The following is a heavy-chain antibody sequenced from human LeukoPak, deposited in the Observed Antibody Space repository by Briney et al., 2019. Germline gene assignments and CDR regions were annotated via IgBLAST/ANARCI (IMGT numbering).Heavy chain of an antibody. Sequence: ASVKVSCKASGYTFTSYYMHWVRQAPGQGLEWTGIINPSGGSTSYAQKFQGRVTMTRDMSTSTVYMELSSLRSEDTAVYYCTRGETTVVTSREPTFDYWGQGTLVTVSS. CDR2: INPSGGST. CDR1: GYTFTSYY. V-gene: IGHV1-46*01. D-gene: IGHD4-23*01. J-gene: IGHJ4*02. CDR3: TRGETTVVTSREPTFDY.